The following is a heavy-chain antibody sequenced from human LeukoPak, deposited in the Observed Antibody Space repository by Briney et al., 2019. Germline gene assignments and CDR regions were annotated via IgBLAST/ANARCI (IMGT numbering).Heavy chain of an antibody. D-gene: IGHD3-22*01. J-gene: IGHJ5*02. CDR1: GFTFTSSA. V-gene: IGHV1-58*02. CDR3: AASPPLYYYDSSGPWFDP. CDR2: IVVGSGNT. Sequence: GASVKVSCKASGFTFTSSAMQWVRQARGQRLEWIGWIVVGSGNTNYAQKFQERVTITRDMSTSTAYMELSSLRSEDTAVYYCAASPPLYYYDSSGPWFDPWGQGTLVTVSS.